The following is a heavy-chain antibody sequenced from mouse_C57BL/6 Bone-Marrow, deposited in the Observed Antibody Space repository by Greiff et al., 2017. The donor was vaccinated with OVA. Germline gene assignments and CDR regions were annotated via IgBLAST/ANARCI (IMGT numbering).Heavy chain of an antibody. Sequence: QVQLQQPGAELVKPGASVKLSCKASGYTFTSYWMQWVKQRPGQGLEWIGEIDPSDRYTNYNQKFKGKATLTVDTSSSTAYVQLSSLTSEDSAVYFCARATTVVAGRGFAYWGQGTLVTVSA. J-gene: IGHJ3*01. CDR2: IDPSDRYT. CDR3: ARATTVVAGRGFAY. V-gene: IGHV1-50*01. CDR1: GYTFTSYW. D-gene: IGHD1-1*01.